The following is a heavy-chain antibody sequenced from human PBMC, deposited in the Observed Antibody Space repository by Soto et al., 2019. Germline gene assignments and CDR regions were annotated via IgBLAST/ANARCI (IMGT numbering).Heavy chain of an antibody. Sequence: VQLVESGGGVVQPGRSLRLSCAASGFAFSDYAMDWVRQAPCKGLEWVAVVSHDGRNTHYADSVKGRFTISRDSSKNTVSLEMTSLRAEDTAVYYCATGGRQWLVTSDFNYWGQGALVTLPS. D-gene: IGHD6-19*01. J-gene: IGHJ4*02. V-gene: IGHV3-30*03. CDR2: VSHDGRNT. CDR1: GFAFSDYA. CDR3: ATGGRQWLVTSDFNY.